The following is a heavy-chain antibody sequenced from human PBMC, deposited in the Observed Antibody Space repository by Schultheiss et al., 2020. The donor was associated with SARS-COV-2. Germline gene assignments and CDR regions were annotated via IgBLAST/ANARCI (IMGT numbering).Heavy chain of an antibody. CDR2: ISYDGTTA. D-gene: IGHD4-17*01. V-gene: IGHV3-30*19. Sequence: GGSLRLSCAASGFTFNNYGIHWVRQAPGKGLEWVAIISYDGTTAYNADSVKGRFTISRDNSKNTVYLQMNSLRSEDTAVYYCARSYGHFDYWGQGTLVTVSS. CDR1: GFTFNNYG. J-gene: IGHJ4*02. CDR3: ARSYGHFDY.